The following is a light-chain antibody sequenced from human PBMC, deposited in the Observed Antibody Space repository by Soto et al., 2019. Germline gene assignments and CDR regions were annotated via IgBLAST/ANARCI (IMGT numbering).Light chain of an antibody. J-gene: IGKJ4*01. CDR1: QSVSSSY. CDR3: QQRSNWPLT. Sequence: PGDRVTLSCRASQSVSSSYLTWYQQKPGQAPRLLIYDASNRATGIPARFSGSGSGTDFTLTISSLEPEDFAVYYCQQRSNWPLTFGGGTKVDIK. CDR2: DAS. V-gene: IGKV3D-20*02.